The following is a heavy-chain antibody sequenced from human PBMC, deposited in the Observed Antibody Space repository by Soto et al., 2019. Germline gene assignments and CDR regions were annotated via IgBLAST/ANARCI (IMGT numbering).Heavy chain of an antibody. D-gene: IGHD6-6*01. CDR1: GGSISSGGYY. J-gene: IGHJ6*02. CDR2: IYYSGST. Sequence: QVQLQESGPGLVKPSQTLSLTCTVSGGSISSGGYYWSWIRQHPGKGLEWIGYIYYSGSTYYNPSLKSRVTISVDTSKNQFSLKLSSVTAADTAVYYCARDGGSSSSYYYYGMDVWGQGTTVTVSS. V-gene: IGHV4-31*03. CDR3: ARDGGSSSSYYYYGMDV.